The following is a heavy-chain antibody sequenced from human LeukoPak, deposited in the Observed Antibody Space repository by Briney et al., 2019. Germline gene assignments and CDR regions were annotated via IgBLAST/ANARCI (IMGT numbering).Heavy chain of an antibody. J-gene: IGHJ4*02. CDR1: EYSLSDLS. D-gene: IGHD6-19*01. Sequence: ASVKVSCTLSEYSLSDLSIHWVREAPGEGGEGMGGFDAENNKMVYSQRFQARVTMTEDTSAYTAYMELTGLRSEDTAMYFCATDRVYRSSGRSWGFFDYWGQGTLVIVSS. V-gene: IGHV1-24*01. CDR3: ATDRVYRSSGRSWGFFDY. CDR2: FDAENNKM.